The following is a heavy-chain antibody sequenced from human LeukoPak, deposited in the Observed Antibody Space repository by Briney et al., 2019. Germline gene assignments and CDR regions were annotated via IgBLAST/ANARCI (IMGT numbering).Heavy chain of an antibody. CDR2: INPNSGGT. Sequence: RASVKVSCKASGYTFTGYYMHWVRQAPGQGLEWMGWINPNSGGTNYAQKFQGRVTMTTDTSISAAYMELSSLISDDTAMYYCVREGNELLSKNFDYWGQGTLVTVSS. J-gene: IGHJ4*02. CDR1: GYTFTGYY. D-gene: IGHD2-21*02. V-gene: IGHV1-2*02. CDR3: VREGNELLSKNFDY.